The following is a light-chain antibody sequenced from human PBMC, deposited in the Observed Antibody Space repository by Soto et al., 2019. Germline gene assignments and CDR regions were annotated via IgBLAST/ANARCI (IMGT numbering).Light chain of an antibody. V-gene: IGLV3-21*02. Sequence: SYELTQPPSVSVAPGQTARITCGGSNIGSKSVHWYQQKPGQAPVVVVYDNSDRPSDIPDRFSGSNSGNTATLAISRVEGGDEADYYCQVWDTNSDAGVFGGGTKLTVL. CDR2: DNS. CDR3: QVWDTNSDAGV. J-gene: IGLJ3*02. CDR1: NIGSKS.